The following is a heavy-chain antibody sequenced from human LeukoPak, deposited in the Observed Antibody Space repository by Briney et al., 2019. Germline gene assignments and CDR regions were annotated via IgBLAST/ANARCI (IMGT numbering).Heavy chain of an antibody. V-gene: IGHV3-23*01. CDR3: AKKGWGGYGSGSYYPLLY. Sequence: GGSLRLSCAASGFTFSSYAMSWVRQAPGKGLEWVSAISVSGGTTYYADSVKGRCTISRDNSRNTVYLQLNSLRAEDTGVYYCAKKGWGGYGSGSYYPLLYWGQGALVTVSS. D-gene: IGHD3-10*01. CDR1: GFTFSSYA. J-gene: IGHJ4*02. CDR2: ISVSGGTT.